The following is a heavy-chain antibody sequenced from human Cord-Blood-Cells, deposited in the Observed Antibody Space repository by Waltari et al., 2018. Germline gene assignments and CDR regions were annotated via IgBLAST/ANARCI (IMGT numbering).Heavy chain of an antibody. CDR3: TRSPFSSSKTFDY. J-gene: IGHJ4*02. V-gene: IGHV3-49*05. D-gene: IGHD6-6*01. CDR2: IRSKAYGGTT. CDR1: GFTFGAYA. Sequence: EVQLVESGVGLVKPGRSLRLSCTASGFTFGAYAMSWFRQAPGKGLELVGFIRSKAYGGTTEYAASVKGRFTISRDDSKSIAYLQMNSLKTEDTAVYYCTRSPFSSSKTFDYWGQGTLVTVSS.